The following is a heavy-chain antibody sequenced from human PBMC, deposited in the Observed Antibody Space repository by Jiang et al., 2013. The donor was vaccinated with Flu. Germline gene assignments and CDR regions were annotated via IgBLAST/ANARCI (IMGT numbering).Heavy chain of an antibody. V-gene: IGHV4-34*01. CDR1: GGSFSGYY. Sequence: LLKPSETLSLTCAVYGGSFSGYYWSWIRQPPGKGLEWIGEINHSGSTNYNPSLKSRVTISVDTSKNQFSLKLSSVTAADTAVYYCARGRRGKRPVDYWGQGTLVTVSS. CDR2: INHSGST. CDR3: ARGRRGKRPVDY. D-gene: IGHD3-10*01. J-gene: IGHJ4*02.